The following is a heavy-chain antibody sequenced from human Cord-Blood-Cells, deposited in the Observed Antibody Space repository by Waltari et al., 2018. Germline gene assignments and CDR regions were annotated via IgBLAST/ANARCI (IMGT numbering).Heavy chain of an antibody. CDR3: ARDVSSGVDY. J-gene: IGHJ4*02. D-gene: IGHD7-27*01. CDR2: IIPILGIA. V-gene: IGHV1-69*09. Sequence: QVQLVQSGAEVKKPGSSVKVSCKASGGTFSSYAISWVRQAPGQGLEGMGRIIPILGIANYAQKFQGRVTITADKATSTAYMELSSLRSEDTAVYYCARDVSSGVDYWGQGTLVTVSS. CDR1: GGTFSSYA.